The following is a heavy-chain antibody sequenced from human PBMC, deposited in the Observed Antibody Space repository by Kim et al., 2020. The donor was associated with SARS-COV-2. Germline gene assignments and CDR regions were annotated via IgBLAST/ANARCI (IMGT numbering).Heavy chain of an antibody. CDR2: INTNTGNP. CDR3: ARRAFDPVVVPAAMYYGMDV. V-gene: IGHV7-4-1*02. J-gene: IGHJ6*02. Sequence: ASVKVSCKASGYTFTSYAMNWVRQAPGQGLEWMGWINTNTGNPTYAQGFTGRFVFSLDTSVSTAYLQISSLKAEDTAVYYCARRAFDPVVVPAAMYYGMDVWGQGTTVTVSS. CDR1: GYTFTSYA. D-gene: IGHD2-2*01.